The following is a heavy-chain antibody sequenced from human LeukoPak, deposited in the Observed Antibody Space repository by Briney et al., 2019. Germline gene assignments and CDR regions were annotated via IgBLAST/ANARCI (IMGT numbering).Heavy chain of an antibody. J-gene: IGHJ4*02. V-gene: IGHV1-69*13. CDR2: ILPIFRTA. D-gene: IGHD3-3*01. CDR1: GGTFSSYA. Sequence: SVKVSCKACGGTFSSYAISWVRQAPGQGLEWMGGILPIFRTAKYAQRFQGRVTIPVDEYTSTAYMELSSLRSEDTAVYYCARGGTIFGVATFDYCGQGTLATV. CDR3: ARGGTIFGVATFDY.